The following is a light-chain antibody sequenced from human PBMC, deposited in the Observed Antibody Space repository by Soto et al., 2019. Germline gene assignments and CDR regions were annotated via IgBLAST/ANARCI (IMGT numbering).Light chain of an antibody. CDR1: QSISSY. CDR3: QQSYSTPVL. V-gene: IGKV1-39*01. J-gene: IGKJ2*01. Sequence: IQMTQSPSSLSASVGDRVTITCRASQSISSYLNWYQQKPGKAPKLLIYAASSLQSGVPSRFSGSGSGTDFTLTISSLQPEDFATYYCQQSYSTPVLFGQGTKLEIK. CDR2: AAS.